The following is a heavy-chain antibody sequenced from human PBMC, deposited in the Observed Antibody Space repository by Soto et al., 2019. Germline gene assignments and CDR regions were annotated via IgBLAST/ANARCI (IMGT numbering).Heavy chain of an antibody. CDR2: INPKSGGT. CDR1: GYSFTDYH. D-gene: IGHD3-9*01. Sequence: ASVKVSCKASGYSFTDYHIHWVRQAPGQGLEWLGRINPKSGGTSTAQKFQGWVTMTRDTSISTAYMELSRLRSDDTAVYYCARDQGVDDILTGSSREAGMDVWGQGTTVTAP. J-gene: IGHJ6*02. V-gene: IGHV1-2*04. CDR3: ARDQGVDDILTGSSREAGMDV.